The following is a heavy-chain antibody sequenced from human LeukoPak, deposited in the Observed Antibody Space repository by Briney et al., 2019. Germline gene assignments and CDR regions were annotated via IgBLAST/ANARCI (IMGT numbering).Heavy chain of an antibody. V-gene: IGHV1-18*01. CDR3: ARGLEVDFWSGYYWFNLYFDY. CDR2: ISAYNCNT. Sequence: GASVKFSCKASGYTFTSYGISWVRQAPGHRLEWMGWISAYNCNTNYAQKLQGRVTMTTDTSTSTAYMELRSLRSDDTAVYYCARGLEVDFWSGYYWFNLYFDYWGQGTLVTVSS. D-gene: IGHD3-3*01. CDR1: GYTFTSYG. J-gene: IGHJ4*02.